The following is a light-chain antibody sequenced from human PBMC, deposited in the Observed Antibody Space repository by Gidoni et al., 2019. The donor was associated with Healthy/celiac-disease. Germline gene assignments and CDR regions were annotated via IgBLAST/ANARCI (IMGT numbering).Light chain of an antibody. CDR2: AAS. V-gene: IGKV1-8*01. Sequence: AIRMTHAPSSLSASTGDRVTITCRASQGISSYLDWYQQKPGKAPKLLIYAASTLQSGVPSRFSGSGSGTDFTLTISCLQSEDFATYYCQQYYSYPYTFGQGTKLEIK. CDR1: QGISSY. CDR3: QQYYSYPYT. J-gene: IGKJ2*01.